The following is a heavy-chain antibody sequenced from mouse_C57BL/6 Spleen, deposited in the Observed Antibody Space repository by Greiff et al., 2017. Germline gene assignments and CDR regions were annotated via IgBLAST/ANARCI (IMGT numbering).Heavy chain of an antibody. CDR2: ISSGSSTI. CDR3: AREGADSSGPAWFAY. J-gene: IGHJ3*01. D-gene: IGHD3-2*02. Sequence: EVKLVESGGGLVKPGGSLKLSCAASGFTFSDYGMHWVRQAPEKGLEWVAYISSGSSTIYYADTVKGRFTISRDNAKNTLFLQMTSLRSEDTAMYYCAREGADSSGPAWFAYWGQGTLVTVSA. V-gene: IGHV5-17*01. CDR1: GFTFSDYG.